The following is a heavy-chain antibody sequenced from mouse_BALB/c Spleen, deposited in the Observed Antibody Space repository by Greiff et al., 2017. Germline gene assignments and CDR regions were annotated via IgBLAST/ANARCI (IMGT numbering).Heavy chain of an antibody. CDR2: INPSNGGT. D-gene: IGHD1-1*01. CDR3: ARPNYGYAMDY. Sequence: VQLQQSGAELVKPGASVKLSCKASGYTFTSYYMYWVKQRPGQGLEWIGEINPSNGGTNFNEKFKDKATLTVDKSSSTAYMQLSSPTSEDSAVYYCARPNYGYAMDYWGQGTSVTVSS. V-gene: IGHV1S81*02. J-gene: IGHJ4*01. CDR1: GYTFTSYY.